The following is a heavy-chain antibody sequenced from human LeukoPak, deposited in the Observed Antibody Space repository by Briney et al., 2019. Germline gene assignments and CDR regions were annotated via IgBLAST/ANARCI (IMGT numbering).Heavy chain of an antibody. V-gene: IGHV3-74*01. CDR2: INSDGSST. CDR1: GFTFSSYW. J-gene: IGHJ4*02. CDR3: ARGYSSSGYAGDY. D-gene: IGHD3-22*01. Sequence: GRSLRLSCAASGFTFSSYWMHWVRQAPGKGLVWVSRINSDGSSTSYADSVKGRFTISRDNAKNTLYLQMNSLRAEDTAVYYCARGYSSSGYAGDYWGQGTLVTVSS.